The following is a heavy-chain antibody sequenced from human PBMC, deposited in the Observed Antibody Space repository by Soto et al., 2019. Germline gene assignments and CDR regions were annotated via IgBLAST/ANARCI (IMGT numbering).Heavy chain of an antibody. CDR2: ISSSSSYI. D-gene: IGHD2-2*01. Sequence: PGGSLRLSCAASGFTFSSYSMNWVRQAPGKGLEWVSSISSSSSYIYYADSVKGRFTISRDNAKNSLYLQMNSLRAEDTAVYYCARDQYCSSTSCYREVWFDPWGQGTLVTVS. CDR1: GFTFSSYS. CDR3: ARDQYCSSTSCYREVWFDP. V-gene: IGHV3-21*01. J-gene: IGHJ5*02.